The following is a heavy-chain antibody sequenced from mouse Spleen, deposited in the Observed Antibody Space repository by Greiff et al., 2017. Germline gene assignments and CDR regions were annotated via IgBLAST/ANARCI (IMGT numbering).Heavy chain of an antibody. CDR2: ISSGGGNT. CDR3: ARRGGDYSMDY. Sequence: EVKVVESGGGLVKPGGSLKLSCAASGFTFSSYTMSWVRQTPAKRLEWVATISSGGGNTYYPDSVKGRFTISRDNARNTLYLQMSSLRSEDTAMYYCARRGGDYSMDYWGQGTSVTVSS. CDR1: GFTFSSYT. V-gene: IGHV5-9*04. J-gene: IGHJ4*01. D-gene: IGHD1-1*02.